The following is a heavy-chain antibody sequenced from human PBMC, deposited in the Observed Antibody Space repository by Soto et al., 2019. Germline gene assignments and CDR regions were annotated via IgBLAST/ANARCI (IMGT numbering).Heavy chain of an antibody. J-gene: IGHJ3*02. V-gene: IGHV4-31*03. CDR3: ARDKLDFDTTGYYQHNRRDFDI. D-gene: IGHD3-22*01. CDR1: GGSISNGGYY. Sequence: KTSETLSLTCTVSGGSISNGGYYWSWIRQHPGKGLEWIGGIYYSGNTHYNPSLKSRVTISVDTSNNQFSLRLGSVTAADTAVYYCARDKLDFDTTGYYQHNRRDFDIWGQGTMVTVS. CDR2: IYYSGNT.